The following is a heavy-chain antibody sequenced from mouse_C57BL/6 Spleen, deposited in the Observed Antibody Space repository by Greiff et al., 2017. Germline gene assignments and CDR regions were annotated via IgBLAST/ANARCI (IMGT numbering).Heavy chain of an antibody. CDR1: GYAFSSYW. CDR3: ARAGDGYYVGWFAY. V-gene: IGHV1-80*01. Sequence: VQLQQSGAELVKPGASVKISCKASGYAFSSYWMNWVKQRPGKGLEWIGQIYPGDGDTNYNGKFKGKATLTADKSSSTADMQLSSLTSEDSAVYFCARAGDGYYVGWFAYWGQGTLVTVSA. CDR2: IYPGDGDT. D-gene: IGHD2-3*01. J-gene: IGHJ3*01.